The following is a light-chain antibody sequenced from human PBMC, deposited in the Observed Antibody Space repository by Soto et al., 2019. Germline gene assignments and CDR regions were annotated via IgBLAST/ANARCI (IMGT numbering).Light chain of an antibody. CDR3: SSYTSSSTLLVV. V-gene: IGLV2-14*01. CDR1: SNDVGGYNY. J-gene: IGLJ2*01. CDR2: DVS. Sequence: QSALTQPASVSGSPGQSITISCTGTSNDVGGYNYVSWYQQHPGKAPKLMIYDVSNRPSGVSNRFSGSKSGNTASLTISGLQAEDEADYYCSSYTSSSTLLVVFGGGTQLTVL.